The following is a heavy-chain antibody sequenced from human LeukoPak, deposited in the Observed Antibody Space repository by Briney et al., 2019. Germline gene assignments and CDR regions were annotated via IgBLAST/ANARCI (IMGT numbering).Heavy chain of an antibody. Sequence: ETLSLTFTFPGCSIRNYYRSLIPPPPGKGLEWIGYIYYSGSTNYNPSLKSRVTISVDTSKNQFSLKLSSVTAADTAVYYCARFGGYYPDYWGQGTLVTVSS. V-gene: IGHV4-59*01. D-gene: IGHD3-22*01. CDR2: IYYSGST. CDR1: GCSIRNYY. J-gene: IGHJ4*02. CDR3: ARFGGYYPDY.